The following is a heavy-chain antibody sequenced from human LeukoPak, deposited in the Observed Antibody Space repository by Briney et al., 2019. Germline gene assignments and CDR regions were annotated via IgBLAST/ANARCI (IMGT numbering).Heavy chain of an antibody. D-gene: IGHD2-8*01. CDR2: FNPADGET. Sequence: SVNVSCKVSGYTLTEFSMHWVRQAHGKGLERMGGFNPADGETMYGQKFQGRVTMTEDTSTDTGYMELSSLRSEDTAVYYCATRRVIMESHYYCYVMDVWGQGTTVSVSS. CDR3: ATRRVIMESHYYCYVMDV. CDR1: GYTLTEFS. J-gene: IGHJ6*02. V-gene: IGHV1-24*01.